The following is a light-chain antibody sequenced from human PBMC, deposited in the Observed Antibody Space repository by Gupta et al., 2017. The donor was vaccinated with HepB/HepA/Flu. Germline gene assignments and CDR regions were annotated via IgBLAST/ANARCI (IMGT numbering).Light chain of an antibody. V-gene: IGKV3-15*01. Sequence: ELVMTQSPATLSVSPGERATLSCRASQSVRINLGWYQQIPGQPPRLLIYGASTRASGIPDRFSGSGSGTEFTLTISSLQSEDFAVYYCQQYYDWSPLSFGGGTKVEIK. J-gene: IGKJ4*01. CDR3: QQYYDWSPLS. CDR1: QSVRIN. CDR2: GAS.